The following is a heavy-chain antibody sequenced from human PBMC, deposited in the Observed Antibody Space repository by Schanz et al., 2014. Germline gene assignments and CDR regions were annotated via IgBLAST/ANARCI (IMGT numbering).Heavy chain of an antibody. CDR2: ISGSGGST. CDR3: ARGLIAAAGGAFDY. Sequence: DVQLLESGGGLVQPGGSLRLSCAASGFSFSDYYMSWIRQPPGRGLEWVSAISGSGGSTYYAESVKGRFTISRDNSKNTLYLQMNSLRAGDAAVYYCARGLIAAAGGAFDYWGQGTLVAVSA. V-gene: IGHV3-23*01. D-gene: IGHD6-13*01. J-gene: IGHJ4*02. CDR1: GFSFSDYY.